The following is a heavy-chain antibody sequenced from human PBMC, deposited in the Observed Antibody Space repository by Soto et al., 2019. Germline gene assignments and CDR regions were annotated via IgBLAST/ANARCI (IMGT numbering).Heavy chain of an antibody. CDR1: GHSFTSYK. D-gene: IGHD3-22*01. CDR3: ASRIADYYDSSGYPVDAFDI. Sequence: LKISCTASGHSFTSYKLGWLRQMPWKGMEWMGIMYPGDSDTRYSPSFQGQVTISADKSISTAYLQWSSLKASDTAMYYCASRIADYYDSSGYPVDAFDIWGQGTMVT. V-gene: IGHV5-51*01. J-gene: IGHJ3*02. CDR2: MYPGDSDT.